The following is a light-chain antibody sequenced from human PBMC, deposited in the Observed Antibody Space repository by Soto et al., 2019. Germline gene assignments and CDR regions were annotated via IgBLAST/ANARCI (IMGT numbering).Light chain of an antibody. Sequence: ATLSCRTSHSVNSHVAWYQQKPGQAPRLLLYGASTRATGIPVRFSGSGFGTEFTLTISSLQSEDFAVYYCQQYKNWPLFGQGTRLEIK. CDR2: GAS. V-gene: IGKV3-15*01. J-gene: IGKJ5*01. CDR1: HSVNSH. CDR3: QQYKNWPL.